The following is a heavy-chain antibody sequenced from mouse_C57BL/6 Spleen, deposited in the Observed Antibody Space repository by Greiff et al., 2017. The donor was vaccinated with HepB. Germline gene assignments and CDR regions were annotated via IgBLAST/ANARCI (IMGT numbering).Heavy chain of an antibody. V-gene: IGHV1-55*01. CDR3: ARSYYFDY. CDR2: IYPGSGST. CDR1: GYTFTSYW. Sequence: VQLQQPGAELVKPGASVKMSCKASGYTFTSYWITWVKQRPGQGLEWIGDIYPGSGSTNYNEKFKSKATLTVDKSSSTAYMQLSSLTSEDSAVYYCARSYYFDYWGQGTTLTVSS. J-gene: IGHJ2*01.